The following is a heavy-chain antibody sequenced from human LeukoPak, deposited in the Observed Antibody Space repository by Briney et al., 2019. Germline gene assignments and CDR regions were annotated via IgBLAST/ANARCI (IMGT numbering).Heavy chain of an antibody. CDR3: ARALTMVRGVTDWFDP. D-gene: IGHD3-10*01. V-gene: IGHV4-34*01. CDR1: GGSFSGYY. CDR2: INHSGST. Sequence: SETLSLTCAVYGGSFSGYYWSWIRQPPGKGLEWIGEINHSGSTNYNPSLKSRVTISVDTSKNQFSLKLSSVTAADTAVYYCARALTMVRGVTDWFDPWGQGTLVTVSS. J-gene: IGHJ5*02.